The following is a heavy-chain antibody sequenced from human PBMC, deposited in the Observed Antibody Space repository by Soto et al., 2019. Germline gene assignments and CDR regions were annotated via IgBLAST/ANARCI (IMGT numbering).Heavy chain of an antibody. CDR3: ARANSSWDYYYYYGMDV. CDR2: IGTAGDT. J-gene: IGHJ6*02. D-gene: IGHD6-13*01. V-gene: IGHV3-13*01. Sequence: GGSLRLSCAASGFTFSSYDMHWVRQATGKGLEWVSAIGTAGDTYYPGSVKGPFTSSRENAKNSLYLQMNSLRAEDTAVYYCARANSSWDYYYYYGMDVWGQGTTVTVSS. CDR1: GFTFSSYD.